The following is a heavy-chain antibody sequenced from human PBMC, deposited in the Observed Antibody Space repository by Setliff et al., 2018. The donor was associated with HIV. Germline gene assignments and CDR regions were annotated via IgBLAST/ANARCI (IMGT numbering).Heavy chain of an antibody. J-gene: IGHJ3*02. CDR1: GYTFSDYY. V-gene: IGHV1-2*02. D-gene: IGHD6-13*01. Sequence: ASVKVSCKASGYTFSDYYMHWVRQAPGQGLEWMGWINPNSGGTNYAQEFQGRVNMTRDTSISTTYMELSRLRSDDTAVYYCARDPGYKSTWYGVFDIWGQGTRVTVSS. CDR2: INPNSGGT. CDR3: ARDPGYKSTWYGVFDI.